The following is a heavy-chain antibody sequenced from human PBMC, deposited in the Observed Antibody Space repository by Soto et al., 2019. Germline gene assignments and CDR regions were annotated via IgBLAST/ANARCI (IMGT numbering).Heavy chain of an antibody. CDR2: IYYSGST. Sequence: QLQLQESGPGLVKPSETLSLTCTVSGGSISSSSYYWGWIRQPPGKGLEWIGSIYYSGSTYYNPSLKIRVTISVDTSKNQSSLKRSSVTAADTAVYYCARQGGMITIVWFHVWGQGTTVTVSS. J-gene: IGHJ6*02. V-gene: IGHV4-39*01. D-gene: IGHD3-16*01. CDR1: GGSISSSSYY. CDR3: ARQGGMITIVWFHV.